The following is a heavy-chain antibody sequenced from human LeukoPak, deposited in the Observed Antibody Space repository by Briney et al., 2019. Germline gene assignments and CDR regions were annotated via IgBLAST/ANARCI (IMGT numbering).Heavy chain of an antibody. V-gene: IGHV3-21*05. D-gene: IGHD1-20*01. CDR2: ISSSSSYT. Sequence: GGSLRLSCAASGFTFSSYSMNWIRQPPGKGLEWVSYISSSSSYTNYADSVKGRFTISRDSAKNSLYLQMNSLRAEDTAMYYCARVITGTTWAPDYWGQGTLVTVSS. CDR3: ARVITGTTWAPDY. CDR1: GFTFSSYS. J-gene: IGHJ4*02.